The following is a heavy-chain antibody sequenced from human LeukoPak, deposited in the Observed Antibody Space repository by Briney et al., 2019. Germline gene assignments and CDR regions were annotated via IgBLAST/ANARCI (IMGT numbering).Heavy chain of an antibody. D-gene: IGHD4-23*01. J-gene: IGHJ4*02. CDR1: GFTVSSNY. Sequence: GGSLRLSCAASGFTVSSNYMSWVRQAPGKGLEYVSLIYSDDTTYYADSVKGRFTISRDNSKNTLYLQMNSLRAEGTAVYYCASESPLYYGGNSGYWGQGTLVTVSS. CDR2: IYSDDTT. CDR3: ASESPLYYGGNSGY. V-gene: IGHV3-53*01.